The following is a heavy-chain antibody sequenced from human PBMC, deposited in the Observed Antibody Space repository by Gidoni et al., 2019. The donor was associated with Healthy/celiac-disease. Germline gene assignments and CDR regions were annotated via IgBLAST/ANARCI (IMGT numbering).Heavy chain of an antibody. CDR1: GFTSSSYA. CDR2: ISGSGGST. CDR3: AKDGGGGSGWTDY. V-gene: IGHV3-23*01. D-gene: IGHD6-19*01. J-gene: IGHJ4*02. Sequence: EVQLLESGGGLVQPGGSLRLSCAASGFTSSSYAMSWVRQAPGKGLEWVSAISGSGGSTYYADSVKGRFTISRDNSKNTLYLKMNSLRAEDTAVYYCAKDGGGGSGWTDYWGQGTLVTVSS.